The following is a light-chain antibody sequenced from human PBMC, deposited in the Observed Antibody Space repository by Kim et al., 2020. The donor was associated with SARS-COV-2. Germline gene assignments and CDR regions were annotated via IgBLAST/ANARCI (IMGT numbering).Light chain of an antibody. J-gene: IGKJ1*01. V-gene: IGKV3-15*01. CDR1: RSGGSN. CDR3: QQYNNWPRWT. Sequence: SPGERATPPCRASRSGGSNFAWYQQKPGQAPRLLIYGASTRATGIPARCSGSGAGTEFTLPISSLQSEDFVVYYCQQYNNWPRWTFGQGTKVDIK. CDR2: GAS.